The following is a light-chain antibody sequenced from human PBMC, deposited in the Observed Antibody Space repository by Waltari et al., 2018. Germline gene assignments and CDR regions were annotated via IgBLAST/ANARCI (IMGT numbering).Light chain of an antibody. J-gene: IGKJ1*01. Sequence: DIHMTQSPSSLSASVGDRVTITCRASQYVGTYLNWYQQIPGKAPKLLIYAASTLLSGVPSKFSASGSGTHFTLTNSSLQPVDFATYYCQQSYNTPQTVGQGTKIEI. V-gene: IGKV1-39*01. CDR1: QYVGTY. CDR2: AAS. CDR3: QQSYNTPQT.